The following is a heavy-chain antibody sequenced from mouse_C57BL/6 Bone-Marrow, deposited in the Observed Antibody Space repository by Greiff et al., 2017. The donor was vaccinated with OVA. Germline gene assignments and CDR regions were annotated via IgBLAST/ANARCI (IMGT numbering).Heavy chain of an antibody. D-gene: IGHD1-2*01. Sequence: VQLQQSGTVLARPGASVKMSCKTSGYTFTSYWMHWVKQRPGQGLEWIGAIYPGNSDTSYNQKFKGKAKLTAVTSASTAYTELSSLTNEDSAVYYCTRYGLGDGGDCFDYWGQGTTLTVSS. CDR2: IYPGNSDT. V-gene: IGHV1-5*01. CDR3: TRYGLGDGGDCFDY. CDR1: GYTFTSYW. J-gene: IGHJ2*01.